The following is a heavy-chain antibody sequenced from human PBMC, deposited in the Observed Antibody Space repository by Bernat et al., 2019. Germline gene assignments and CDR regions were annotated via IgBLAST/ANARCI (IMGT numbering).Heavy chain of an antibody. J-gene: IGHJ4*02. CDR1: GVYISSGHW. CDR3: ATYSGSSHQWYFDY. CDR2: IYHSGST. Sequence: QVQLQESGPGLVKPSGTLSLTCAVSGVYISSGHWWSWVRQPPGKGLEWIGEIYHSGSTNYNPSLQSRVTISVDKSENQFSLKLNSVTAADTAVYYCATYSGSSHQWYFDYWGQGTLVTVSS. D-gene: IGHD1-26*01. V-gene: IGHV4-4*02.